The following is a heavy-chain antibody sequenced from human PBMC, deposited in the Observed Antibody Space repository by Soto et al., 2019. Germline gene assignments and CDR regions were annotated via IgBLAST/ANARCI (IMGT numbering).Heavy chain of an antibody. CDR1: GGPITNY. CDR2: IYDSGST. V-gene: IGHV4-31*03. J-gene: IGHJ4*02. CDR3: ARAPRGNYGYPSYFDY. Sequence: SETLSLTCTVSGGPITNYWSWIRQHPGKGLEWIGYIYDSGSTYYNPSLKSRVTMSLDTSKNQLSLKLTSVTAADTAVYYCARAPRGNYGYPSYFDYWGQGTLVTVSS. D-gene: IGHD3-10*01.